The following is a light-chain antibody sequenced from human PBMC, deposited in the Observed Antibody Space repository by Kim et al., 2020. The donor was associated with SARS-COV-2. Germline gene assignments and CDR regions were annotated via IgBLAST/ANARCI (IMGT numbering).Light chain of an antibody. V-gene: IGKV1-5*03. CDR2: EAS. J-gene: IGKJ2*02. Sequence: DIQMTQSPSTLSASIGDRVTITCRASQSISTWLAWYQQKPGKVPNLLIYEASNLETGVPSRFSGSGSGTQFTLTISSLQPDDFASYYCQQYSDYPCTFGQGTKLE. CDR1: QSISTW. CDR3: QQYSDYPCT.